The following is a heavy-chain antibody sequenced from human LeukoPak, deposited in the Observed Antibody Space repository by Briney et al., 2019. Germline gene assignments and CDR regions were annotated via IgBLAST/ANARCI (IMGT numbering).Heavy chain of an antibody. J-gene: IGHJ4*02. CDR2: INHNGNVN. D-gene: IGHD3-22*01. V-gene: IGHV3-7*03. Sequence: GGSLRLSCAASGFTFSSYWMNWARQAPGKGLEWVASINHNGNVNYYVDSVKGRFTISRDNAKNSLYLQMNSLRAEDTAVYYCAKDPRYYDSSGLAWGQGTLVTVSS. CDR3: AKDPRYYDSSGLA. CDR1: GFTFSSYW.